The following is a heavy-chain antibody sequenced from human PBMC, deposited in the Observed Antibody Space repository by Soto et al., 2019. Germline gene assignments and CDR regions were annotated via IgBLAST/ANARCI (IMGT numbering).Heavy chain of an antibody. V-gene: IGHV1-2*02. Sequence: QVLLVQSGAEVTKPGASVKVSCKASGYTFTGTFTGYYIHWVRQAPGQGLEWMGWINPTSGGTNYAQKFQARVTVTRETSISTAHMEVRRWGTADTPIFSWARDYGGSADGFGSWGQGTMVTVSA. J-gene: IGHJ5*01. D-gene: IGHD3-10*01. CDR1: GYTFTGTFTGYY. CDR3: ARDYGGSADGFGS. CDR2: INPTSGGT.